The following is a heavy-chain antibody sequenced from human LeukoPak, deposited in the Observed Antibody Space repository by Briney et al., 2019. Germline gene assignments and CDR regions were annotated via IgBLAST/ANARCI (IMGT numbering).Heavy chain of an antibody. CDR1: GFTFSSYS. Sequence: SGGSLRLSCAASGFTFSSYSMNWVRQAPGKGLEWVSSISSSSSYIYYADSVKGRFTISRDNAKNSLYLQMNSLRAEDTAVYYCARSDGGLYFDYWGQGTLVTVSS. V-gene: IGHV3-21*01. J-gene: IGHJ4*02. D-gene: IGHD3-16*01. CDR3: ARSDGGLYFDY. CDR2: ISSSSSYI.